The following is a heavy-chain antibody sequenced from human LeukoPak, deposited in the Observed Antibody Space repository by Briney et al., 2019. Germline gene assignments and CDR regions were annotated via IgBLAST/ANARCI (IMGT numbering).Heavy chain of an antibody. CDR3: ARVDSGSYLNWFDP. CDR1: GGTFSSYA. V-gene: IGHV1-69*05. CDR2: IIPIFGTA. Sequence: ASVKVSCKASGGTFSSYAISWVRQAPGRGLEWMGRIIPIFGTANYAQKFQGRVTITTDESTSTAHMELSSLRSEDTAVYYCARVDSGSYLNWFDPWGQGTLVTVSS. D-gene: IGHD1-26*01. J-gene: IGHJ5*02.